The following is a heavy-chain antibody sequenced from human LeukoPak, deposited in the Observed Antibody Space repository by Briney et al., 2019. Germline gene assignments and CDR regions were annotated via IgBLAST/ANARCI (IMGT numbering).Heavy chain of an antibody. CDR1: GFPFSDTG. Sequence: GGSLRLSCAASGFPFSDTGMIWVRQVPGKGLEWVGHIKSKTDGGTTDYAAPVQGRFSISTDESKSTVYLQMNSLETEDTAVYYCAAAAGHFDIWGQGTMVTVSS. D-gene: IGHD6-13*01. CDR3: AAAAGHFDI. J-gene: IGHJ3*02. V-gene: IGHV3-15*05. CDR2: IKSKTDGGTT.